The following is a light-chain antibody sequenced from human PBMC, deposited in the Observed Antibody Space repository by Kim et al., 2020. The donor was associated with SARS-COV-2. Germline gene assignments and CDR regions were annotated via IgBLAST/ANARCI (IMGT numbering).Light chain of an antibody. CDR1: SSNTGRDY. CDR3: AAWDDSLSGWL. J-gene: IGLJ2*01. V-gene: IGLV1-47*01. CDR2: KNN. Sequence: GQWVTISCSGSSSNTGRDYVDWYQQLPGTAPKLLIYKNNQRPSGVPDRFSGSKSGTSASLAISGLRSEDEADYYCAAWDDSLSGWLFGGGTQLTVL.